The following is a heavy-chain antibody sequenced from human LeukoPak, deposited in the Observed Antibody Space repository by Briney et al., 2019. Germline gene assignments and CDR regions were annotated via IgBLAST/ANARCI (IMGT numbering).Heavy chain of an antibody. CDR1: GFTFTSYW. Sequence: GGSLRLSCAASGFTFTSYWMSWVRQAPGKGLEWVAVIWYDGSDKDYAASVKGRFTISRDNSKNTVYLQMNNLRSEDTAIYYCARGGEVIRDLDRLLGGKFDYWGQGTLVTVSS. D-gene: IGHD3-9*01. V-gene: IGHV3-33*08. CDR3: ARGGEVIRDLDRLLGGKFDY. CDR2: IWYDGSDK. J-gene: IGHJ4*02.